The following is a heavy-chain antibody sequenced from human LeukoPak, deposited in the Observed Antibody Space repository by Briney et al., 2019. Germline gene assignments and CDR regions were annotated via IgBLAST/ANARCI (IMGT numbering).Heavy chain of an antibody. CDR1: GYTFTNYD. D-gene: IGHD6-19*01. J-gene: IGHJ4*02. Sequence: GASVKVSCKTSGYTFTNYDINWVRQATGQGLEWMGWMSPNSGNTAYAQKFQGRVTITTDESTSTAYMELSSLRSEDTAVYYCARLNSVAGSDYWGQGTLVTVSS. V-gene: IGHV1-8*01. CDR2: MSPNSGNT. CDR3: ARLNSVAGSDY.